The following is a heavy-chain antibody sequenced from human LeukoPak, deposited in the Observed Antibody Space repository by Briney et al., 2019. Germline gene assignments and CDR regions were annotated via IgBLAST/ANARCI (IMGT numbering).Heavy chain of an antibody. J-gene: IGHJ4*02. CDR1: GYTFTSYD. D-gene: IGHD5-18*01. V-gene: IGHV1-8*03. CDR2: MNPNSGNT. Sequence: GASVKVSCKASGYTFTSYDINWVRQATGQGLEWMGWMNPNSGNTGYAQKFQGRVTITRNTSISTAYMELSSLRSEDTAAYYCARGMDSYGYDYWGQGTLVTVSS. CDR3: ARGMDSYGYDY.